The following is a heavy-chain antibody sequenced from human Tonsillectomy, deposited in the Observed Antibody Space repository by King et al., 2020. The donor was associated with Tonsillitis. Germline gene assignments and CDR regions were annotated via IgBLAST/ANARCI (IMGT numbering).Heavy chain of an antibody. CDR2: VKSKTDGETT. CDR3: TINIGNWFDP. V-gene: IGHV3-15*01. CDR1: GFTFSNAW. D-gene: IGHD1-14*01. J-gene: IGHJ5*02. Sequence: VQLVESGGGLVKPGGSLRLSCAASGFTFSNAWMSWVRRAPGKGLEWVGRVKSKTDGETTDYASPVEGRFTISIDDSKNTLYLQMNSLKTEDTAVYYCTINIGNWFDPWGQGTLVTVSS.